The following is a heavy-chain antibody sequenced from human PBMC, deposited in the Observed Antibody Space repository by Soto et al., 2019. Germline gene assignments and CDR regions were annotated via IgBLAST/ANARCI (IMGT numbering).Heavy chain of an antibody. CDR1: GFTFTSFG. Sequence: ASVKVSCKASGFTFTSFGFSWVRQAPGQGLEWMGWISAFNGKTKYPQNLQGRVTLTRDTSTRTAYMELRRLRADDTAVYYCARTYQTPETPFYFDYWGLGTLVTVSS. CDR2: ISAFNGKT. CDR3: ARTYQTPETPFYFDY. D-gene: IGHD2-2*01. V-gene: IGHV1-18*01. J-gene: IGHJ4*02.